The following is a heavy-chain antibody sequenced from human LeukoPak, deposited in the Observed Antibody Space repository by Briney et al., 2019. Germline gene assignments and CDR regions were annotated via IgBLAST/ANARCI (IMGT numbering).Heavy chain of an antibody. CDR3: ARLNYDFWSGYPSYYMDV. Sequence: SETLSLTCTVSGGSISSYYWSWIRQPPGKGLEWFGYIYTSGSTNYNPSLKSRVTISVDTSKNQFSLKLSSVTAADTAVYYCARLNYDFWSGYPSYYMDVWGKGTTVTVSS. CDR2: IYTSGST. CDR1: GGSISSYY. V-gene: IGHV4-4*09. J-gene: IGHJ6*03. D-gene: IGHD3-3*01.